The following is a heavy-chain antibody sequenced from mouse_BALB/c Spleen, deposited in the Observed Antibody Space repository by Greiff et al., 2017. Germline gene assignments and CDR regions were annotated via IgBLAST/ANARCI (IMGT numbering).Heavy chain of an antibody. V-gene: IGHV1S81*02. J-gene: IGHJ3*01. D-gene: IGHD2-4*01. CDR1: GYTFTSYY. CDR2: INPSNGGT. Sequence: VKLQESGAELVKPGASVKLSCKASGYTFTSYYMYWVKQRPGQGLEWIGEINPSNGGTNFNEKFKSKATLTVDKSSSTAYMQLSSLTSEDSAVYYCTRGDYERGGWFAYWGQGTLVTVSA. CDR3: TRGDYERGGWFAY.